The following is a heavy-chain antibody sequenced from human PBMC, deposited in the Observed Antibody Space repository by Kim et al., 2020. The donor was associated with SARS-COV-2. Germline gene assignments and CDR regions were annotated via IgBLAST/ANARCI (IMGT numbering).Heavy chain of an antibody. Sequence: ADSEEGRFTISRDNAKDSLYQRMNSLRAEDTAVYFCARDTDFASGSSFDYWGQGTLITVSS. V-gene: IGHV3-11*06. J-gene: IGHJ4*02. CDR3: ARDTDFASGSSFDY. D-gene: IGHD3-10*01.